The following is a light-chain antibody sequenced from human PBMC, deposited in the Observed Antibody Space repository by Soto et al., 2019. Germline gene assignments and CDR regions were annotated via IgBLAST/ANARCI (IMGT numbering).Light chain of an antibody. J-gene: IGLJ2*01. V-gene: IGLV2-8*01. CDR3: AAWDDSLV. Sequence: QSALTQPPSASGSPGQSVTISCTGTSSDVGGYNYVSWYQQHPGKAPKLMIYEVTKRPSGVPDRFSGSKSGNTASLTVSGLQAEDEAEYYCAAWDDSLVFGGGTKLTVL. CDR2: EVT. CDR1: SSDVGGYNY.